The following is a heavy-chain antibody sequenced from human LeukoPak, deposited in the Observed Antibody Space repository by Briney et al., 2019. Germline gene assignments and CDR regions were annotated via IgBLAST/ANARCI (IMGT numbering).Heavy chain of an antibody. J-gene: IGHJ5*02. CDR1: GYSISSGYY. CDR2: IYHSGST. D-gene: IGHD3-3*01. CDR3: ARDHYDFWSGYYVAAGFDP. Sequence: PSETLSLTCTVSGYSISSGYYWGRIRQPPGKGLEWIGSIYHSGSTYYNPSLKSRVTISVDTSKNQFSLKLSSVTAADTAVYYCARDHYDFWSGYYVAAGFDPWGQGTLVTVSS. V-gene: IGHV4-38-2*02.